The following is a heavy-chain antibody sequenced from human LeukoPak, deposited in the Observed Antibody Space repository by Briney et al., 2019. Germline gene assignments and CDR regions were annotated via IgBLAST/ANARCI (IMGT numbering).Heavy chain of an antibody. Sequence: SSETLSLTCTVSGGSISSSNFYWVWIRQPPGKGLEWIGTIYYSGSTDYNPSLKSRVTSSVDTSKNQFSLKLSSVTAADTAVYYCARGGRVVYSSGWFDPWGQGTLVTVSS. D-gene: IGHD6-25*01. CDR3: ARGGRVVYSSGWFDP. J-gene: IGHJ5*02. CDR1: GGSISSSNFY. V-gene: IGHV4-39*01. CDR2: IYYSGST.